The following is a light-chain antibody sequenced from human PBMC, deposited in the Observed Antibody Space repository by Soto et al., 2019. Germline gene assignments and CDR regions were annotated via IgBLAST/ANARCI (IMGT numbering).Light chain of an antibody. CDR3: QQYTGPPTT. CDR2: DAS. J-gene: IGKJ5*01. Sequence: IVLTQSPATLSLSPGERATLSCRASQSVSSNLAWYQQKPGQAPRLLIYDASNRATGIPARFSGSGSGTDFTLTISSLEPEDFAVYFCQQYTGPPTTVGQGTRREIK. V-gene: IGKV3-11*01. CDR1: QSVSSN.